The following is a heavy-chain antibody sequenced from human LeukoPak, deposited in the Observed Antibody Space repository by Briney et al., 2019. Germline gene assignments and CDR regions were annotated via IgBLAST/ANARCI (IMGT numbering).Heavy chain of an antibody. Sequence: ASVKVSCKASGYTFTGYYMHWVRQAPGQGLEWMGWINPNSGNTGYAQKFQGRVIITRNTSISTAYMELSSLRSEDTAVYYCARGDEDAFDIWGQGTMVTVSS. J-gene: IGHJ3*02. CDR2: INPNSGNT. CDR1: GYTFTGYY. CDR3: ARGDEDAFDI. V-gene: IGHV1-8*03.